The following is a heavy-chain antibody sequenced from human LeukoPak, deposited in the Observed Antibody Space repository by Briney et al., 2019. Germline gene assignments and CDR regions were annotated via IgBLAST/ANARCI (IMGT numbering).Heavy chain of an antibody. J-gene: IGHJ6*04. V-gene: IGHV4-59*01. CDR3: ARVKGNWNDVHYYDYGMDV. CDR2: IYYSGST. D-gene: IGHD1-1*01. Sequence: PSETLSLTCTVSGGSISSYYWSWIRQSPGKGLEWIGYIYYSGSTNYNPSLTSRVTISVDTSKNQFSLKLSSVTAADTAVYYCARVKGNWNDVHYYDYGMDVWGKGTTVTVSS. CDR1: GGSISSYY.